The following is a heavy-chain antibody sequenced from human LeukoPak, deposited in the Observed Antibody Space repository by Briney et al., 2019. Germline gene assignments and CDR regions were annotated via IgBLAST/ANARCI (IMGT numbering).Heavy chain of an antibody. V-gene: IGHV4-61*02. CDR1: GGSISSGSYY. D-gene: IGHD6-13*01. J-gene: IGHJ3*02. Sequence: SETLSLTCTVSGGSISSGSYYWRWIRQPAGKGLEWIGRIYTSGSTNYNPSLKSRVTISVDTSKNQFSLKLSSVTAADTAVYSCARTSVGYSSSWYGQWEAFDIWGQGTMVTVSS. CDR3: ARTSVGYSSSWYGQWEAFDI. CDR2: IYTSGST.